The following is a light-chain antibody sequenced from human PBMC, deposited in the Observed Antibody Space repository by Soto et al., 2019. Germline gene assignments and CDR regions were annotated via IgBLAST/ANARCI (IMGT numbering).Light chain of an antibody. CDR1: EGVRND. CDR2: AAS. Sequence: AIQMTQSPSSLSASVRDRVTITCRASEGVRNDLGWYQQKPGKAPNLLIYAASSLQSGVPSRFSGSGSGTDFTLTIISLQPEVFATYYCLQDYNYPPTFGQGTKVEIK. CDR3: LQDYNYPPT. V-gene: IGKV1-6*01. J-gene: IGKJ1*01.